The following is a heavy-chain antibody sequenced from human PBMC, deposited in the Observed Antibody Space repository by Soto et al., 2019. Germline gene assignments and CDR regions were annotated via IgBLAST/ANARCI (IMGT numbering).Heavy chain of an antibody. CDR1: GDSISGSNYH. CDR2: IYSSGST. V-gene: IGHV4-31*02. Sequence: SETLSLTCSVSGDSISGSNYHWSWIRQHPGKGLEWIGYIYSSGSTYYNPSLKSRVTISVDTSKNQFSLKLSSVTAADTAVYYCARGRAWELLYYYYYYGMDVWGQGTTVT. D-gene: IGHD1-26*01. CDR3: ARGRAWELLYYYYYYGMDV. J-gene: IGHJ6*02.